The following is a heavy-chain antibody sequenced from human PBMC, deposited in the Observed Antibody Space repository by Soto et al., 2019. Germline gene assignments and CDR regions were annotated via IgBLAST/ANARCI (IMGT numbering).Heavy chain of an antibody. CDR2: IIPIFGTA. J-gene: IGHJ6*02. CDR3: ARLLGNSLGYYYGMDV. Sequence: QVQLVQSGAEVKKPGSSVKVSCKASGGTFSSYAISWVRQAPGQGLEWMGGIIPIFGTANYAQKFQGRVTITADESTSTDYMELSSLSSEDTAVYYCARLLGNSLGYYYGMDVWGQGTTVTVSS. V-gene: IGHV1-69*01. CDR1: GGTFSSYA. D-gene: IGHD4-4*01.